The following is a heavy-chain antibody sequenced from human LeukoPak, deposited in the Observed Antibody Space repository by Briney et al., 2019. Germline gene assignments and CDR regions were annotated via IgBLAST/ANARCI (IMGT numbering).Heavy chain of an antibody. CDR1: GFSVSSNY. CDR3: AREGVVDSNYGGYYFDY. CDR2: IYSGGST. Sequence: GGSLRLSCAASGFSVSSNYMSWVRQAPGKGLEWVSVIYSGGSTYYADSVKGRFTISRDNSKNTLYLQMNSLRAEDTAVYYCAREGVVDSNYGGYYFDYWGQGTLVTVSS. J-gene: IGHJ4*02. D-gene: IGHD4-11*01. V-gene: IGHV3-53*01.